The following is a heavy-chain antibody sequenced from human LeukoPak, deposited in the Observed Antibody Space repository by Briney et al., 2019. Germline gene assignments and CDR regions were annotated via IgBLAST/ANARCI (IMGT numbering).Heavy chain of an antibody. CDR2: INPNSGGT. V-gene: IGHV1-2*02. Sequence: ASVKVSCNASGGTFSSYAISWVRQAPGQGLEWMGWINPNSGGTNYAQKFQGRVTMTRDTSISTAYMELSRLRSDDTAVYYCASSGSYPNPFDYWGQGTLVTVSS. D-gene: IGHD3-10*01. CDR1: GGTFSSYA. J-gene: IGHJ4*02. CDR3: ASSGSYPNPFDY.